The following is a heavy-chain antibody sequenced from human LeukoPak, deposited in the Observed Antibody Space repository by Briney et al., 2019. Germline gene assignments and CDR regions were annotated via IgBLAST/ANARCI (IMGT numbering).Heavy chain of an antibody. V-gene: IGHV4-38-2*01. Sequence: SETLSLTCVVSGYSITTDYYWGWIRQPPGKGLERIGSVYHTGSPYYNPSLKSRVTVSVDTSKNQVSLIMRSVTAADTAIYYCARGGVVVAVYFDFWGKGALVTVSS. CDR2: VYHTGSP. CDR3: ARGGVVVAVYFDF. CDR1: GYSITTDYY. D-gene: IGHD2-15*01. J-gene: IGHJ4*02.